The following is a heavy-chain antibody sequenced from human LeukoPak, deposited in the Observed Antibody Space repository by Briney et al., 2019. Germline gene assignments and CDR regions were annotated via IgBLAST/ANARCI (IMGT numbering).Heavy chain of an antibody. CDR1: GFTFSNYW. V-gene: IGHV3-7*01. J-gene: IGHJ4*02. CDR3: TRDQGIMFFDN. Sequence: GGSLRLSCAASGFTFSNYWMSWVRQAPGKGLEYVANIKQDGSETYYVDSVKGRFTISRDNAKSSLYLQMNSLRVEDTAVYYCTRDQGIMFFDNWGQGTLVTVSS. CDR2: IKQDGSET. D-gene: IGHD2-21*01.